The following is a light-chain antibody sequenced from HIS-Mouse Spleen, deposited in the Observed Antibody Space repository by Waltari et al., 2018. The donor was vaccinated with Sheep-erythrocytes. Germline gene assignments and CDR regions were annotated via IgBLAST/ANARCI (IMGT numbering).Light chain of an antibody. CDR3: CSYAGSSTPRV. CDR2: EGS. CDR1: SSDVGSYNL. Sequence: QSITISCTGTSSDVGSYNLVSWYQQHPGKAPKLMIYEGSKRPSGVSNRFSGSKSGNTASLTISGLQAEDEADYYCCSYAGSSTPRVFGGGTKLTVL. J-gene: IGLJ3*02. V-gene: IGLV2-23*01.